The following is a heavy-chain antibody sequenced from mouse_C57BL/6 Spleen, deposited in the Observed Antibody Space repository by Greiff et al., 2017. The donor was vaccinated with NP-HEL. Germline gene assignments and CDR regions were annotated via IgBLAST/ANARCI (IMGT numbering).Heavy chain of an antibody. D-gene: IGHD2-5*01. V-gene: IGHV1-80*01. CDR3: ARPGLYSNYVDY. J-gene: IGHJ2*01. CDR1: GYAFSSYW. Sequence: QVQLQQSGAELVKPGASVKISCKASGYAFSSYWMNWVKQRPGKGLEWIGQIYPGDGDTNYNGKFKGKATLTADKSSSTAYMQLSSLTSEDSAVYFCARPGLYSNYVDYWGQGTTLTVSS. CDR2: IYPGDGDT.